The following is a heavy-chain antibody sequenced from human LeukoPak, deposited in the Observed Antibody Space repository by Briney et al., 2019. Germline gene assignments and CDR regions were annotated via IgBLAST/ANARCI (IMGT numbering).Heavy chain of an antibody. CDR1: GFTFSSYG. Sequence: GGSLRLSCAASGFTFSSYGMHWVRQAPGKGLEWVAVIWYDGSNKYYADSVKGRFTISRDNSKNTLYLQMNSLRAEDTAVYYCAGGRIWGSGTNDYWGQGTLVTVSS. CDR3: AGGRIWGSGTNDY. D-gene: IGHD7-27*01. J-gene: IGHJ4*02. V-gene: IGHV3-33*01. CDR2: IWYDGSNK.